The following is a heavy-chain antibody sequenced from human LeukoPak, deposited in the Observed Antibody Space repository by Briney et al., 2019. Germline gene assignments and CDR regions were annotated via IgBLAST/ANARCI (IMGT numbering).Heavy chain of an antibody. CDR1: GGSTSSYY. CDR2: IYYSEST. D-gene: IGHD6-6*01. CDR3: ARGKYSSSSSSDY. Sequence: SENLSLTCAVSGGSTSSYYWSWIRQPPGKGLEWIGYIYYSESTNYNPSLKSRVTISVDTSKNQFSLNLSSVTAADPAVYYCARGKYSSSSSSDYWGQGTLVTVSS. V-gene: IGHV4-59*01. J-gene: IGHJ4*02.